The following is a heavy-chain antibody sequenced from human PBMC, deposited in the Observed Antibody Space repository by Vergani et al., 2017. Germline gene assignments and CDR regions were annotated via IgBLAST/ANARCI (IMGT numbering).Heavy chain of an antibody. Sequence: QVQLQESGPGLVKPSETLSLTCTVSGGSISSYYWSWIRQPPGKGLEWIGYIYYSGSTNYNPSLKSRVTISVDTSKNQFSLKLSSVTAADTAVYYCATDSSGWLNSYDYWYFDLWGRGTLVTVSS. V-gene: IGHV4-59*01. D-gene: IGHD6-19*01. CDR1: GGSISSYY. CDR3: ATDSSGWLNSYDYWYFDL. CDR2: IYYSGST. J-gene: IGHJ2*01.